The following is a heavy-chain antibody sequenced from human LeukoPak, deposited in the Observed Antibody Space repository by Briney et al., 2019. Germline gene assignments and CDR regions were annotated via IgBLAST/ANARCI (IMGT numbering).Heavy chain of an antibody. CDR3: AREERSNTPPYFDY. CDR1: GYTFTSYY. CDR2: INPSGGGT. D-gene: IGHD4-11*01. V-gene: IGHV1-46*01. J-gene: IGHJ4*02. Sequence: GASVKVSCKASGYTFTSYYMHWIRQAPGQGLEWMGIINPSGGGTSYAQKFQGRVTMTGDTSTSTVYMELSSLTSDDTAVYYCAREERSNTPPYFDYWGQGTLVTVSS.